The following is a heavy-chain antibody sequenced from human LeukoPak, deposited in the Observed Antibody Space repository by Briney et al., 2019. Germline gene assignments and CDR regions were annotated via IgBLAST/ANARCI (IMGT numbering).Heavy chain of an antibody. V-gene: IGHV3-23*01. Sequence: GGSLRLSCAASGFFSSTCAMSWVRQAPGKGLEWVSSISGTGGSTNYADSVKGRFTISSDNSKSTLYLQMNSLRAEDTAVYYCAKEGYGSGSYYTLNFDYWGPGTLVTVSS. CDR1: GFFSSTCA. CDR3: AKEGYGSGSYYTLNFDY. D-gene: IGHD3-10*01. J-gene: IGHJ4*02. CDR2: ISGTGGST.